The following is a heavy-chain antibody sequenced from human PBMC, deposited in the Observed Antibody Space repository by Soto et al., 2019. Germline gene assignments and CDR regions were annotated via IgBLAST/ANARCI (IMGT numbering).Heavy chain of an antibody. CDR3: ATESGSTYGYFDH. D-gene: IGHD5-18*01. J-gene: IGHJ4*02. Sequence: SETLSLTCTVSGGSVTSDEDYWTWIRQSPGKGLEWIGYISNSGSTGYNPSLKTRLSMSVDRSKNQFTLRLTSVTAADTAVYFCATESGSTYGYFDHWGQGTQVTVS. CDR2: ISNSGST. CDR1: GGSVTSDEDY. V-gene: IGHV4-30-4*01.